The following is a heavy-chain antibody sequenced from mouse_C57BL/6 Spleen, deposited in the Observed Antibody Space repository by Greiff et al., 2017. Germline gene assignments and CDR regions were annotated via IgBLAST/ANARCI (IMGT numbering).Heavy chain of an antibody. CDR3: ARGDYYSSSFPYYYAMDY. CDR1: GYTFTSYW. Sequence: QVQLKQPGTELVKPGASVKLSCKASGYTFTSYWMHWVKQRPGQGLEWIGNINPSNGGTNYNEKFKSKATLTVDKSSSTAYMQLSSLTSEDSAVXYCARGDYYSSSFPYYYAMDYWGQGTSVTVSS. J-gene: IGHJ4*01. V-gene: IGHV1-53*01. CDR2: INPSNGGT. D-gene: IGHD1-1*01.